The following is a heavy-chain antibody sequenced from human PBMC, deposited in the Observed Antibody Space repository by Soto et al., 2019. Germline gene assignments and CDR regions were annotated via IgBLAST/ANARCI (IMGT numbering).Heavy chain of an antibody. V-gene: IGHV3-23*01. J-gene: IGHJ3*02. CDR3: AKDLFSGTVYQWLVPQYDAFDI. Sequence: GGSLRLSCAASGFTFSSYAMSWVRQAPGKGLEWVSAISGSGGSTYYADSVKGRFTISRDNSKNTLYLQMNSLRAEDTAVYYCAKDLFSGTVYQWLVPQYDAFDIWGQGTMVTVSS. CDR2: ISGSGGST. CDR1: GFTFSSYA. D-gene: IGHD6-19*01.